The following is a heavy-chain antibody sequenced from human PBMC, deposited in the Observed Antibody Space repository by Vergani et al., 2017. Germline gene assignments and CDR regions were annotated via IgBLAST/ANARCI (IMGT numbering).Heavy chain of an antibody. J-gene: IGHJ4*02. V-gene: IGHV4-38-2*01. CDR3: ARRMPAMAFDF. CDR2: ISHTGNT. Sequence: QVQLQETGPGLVKTSETLSLTCAVSGYSINSGYYWGWIRQPPGKGLELIALISHTGNTYYNPSLRSRLTISLDPSKNQFSLSLASVTAADTALYYCARRMPAMAFDFWGQGTLVTVSS. D-gene: IGHD5-24*01. CDR1: GYSINSGYY.